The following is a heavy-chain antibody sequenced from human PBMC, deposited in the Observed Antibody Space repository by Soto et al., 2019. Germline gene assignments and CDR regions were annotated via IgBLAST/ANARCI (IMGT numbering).Heavy chain of an antibody. Sequence: SETLSLTCAVYGGSLGGYYWSWIRQPPGKGLEWIGEINHSGSTNYNPSLKSRVTISVDTSKNQSSLKLSSVTAADTAVYYCARGQRQLAAFDYWGQGTLVTVSS. CDR3: ARGQRQLAAFDY. CDR1: GGSLGGYY. V-gene: IGHV4-34*01. J-gene: IGHJ4*02. CDR2: INHSGST. D-gene: IGHD6-6*01.